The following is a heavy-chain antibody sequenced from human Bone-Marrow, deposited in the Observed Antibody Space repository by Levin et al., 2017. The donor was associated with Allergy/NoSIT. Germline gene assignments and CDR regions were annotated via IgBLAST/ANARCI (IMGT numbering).Heavy chain of an antibody. J-gene: IGHJ3*02. V-gene: IGHV1-24*01. Sequence: PGGSLRLSCRVSGASLTEFSIHWVRQTPGKGLEWMGGFDPEEVEVAYAQKFQGRVTVTEDTSTDTAFMELSNLRSDDTAVYYCAASTTPTRDDAFDIWGQGTLVTVSS. CDR1: GASLTEFS. CDR2: FDPEEVEV. D-gene: IGHD5/OR15-5a*01. CDR3: AASTTPTRDDAFDI.